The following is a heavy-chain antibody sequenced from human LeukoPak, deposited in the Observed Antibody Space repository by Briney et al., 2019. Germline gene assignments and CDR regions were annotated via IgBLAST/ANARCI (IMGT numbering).Heavy chain of an antibody. CDR3: ARDLRVTMVRGVITGEGAFDI. CDR1: GYTFNGYY. J-gene: IGHJ3*02. CDR2: INPNSGST. Sequence: ASVKVSCKASGYTFNGYYMHWVRQAPGQGLEWMGWINPNSGSTSYAQKFQGRVTMTRDMSTSTVYMELSSLRSEDTAVYYCARDLRVTMVRGVITGEGAFDIWGQGTMVTVSS. D-gene: IGHD3-10*01. V-gene: IGHV1-46*02.